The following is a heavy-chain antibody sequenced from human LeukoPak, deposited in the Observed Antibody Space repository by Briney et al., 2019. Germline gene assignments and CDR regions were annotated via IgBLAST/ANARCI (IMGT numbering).Heavy chain of an antibody. Sequence: SETLSLTCAVYGGSVSGYYWSWIRQPPGKGVEWIGEINHSGSTNYNPSLKSRVTISVDMSKKQFSLKLSSVTAADTAVYYCARGVCSGGGCYGLFNYWGQGTLVTVSS. J-gene: IGHJ4*02. CDR1: GGSVSGYY. CDR3: ARGVCSGGGCYGLFNY. V-gene: IGHV4-34*01. CDR2: INHSGST. D-gene: IGHD2-15*01.